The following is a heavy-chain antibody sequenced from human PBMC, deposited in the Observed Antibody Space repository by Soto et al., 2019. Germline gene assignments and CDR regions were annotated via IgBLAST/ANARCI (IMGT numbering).Heavy chain of an antibody. D-gene: IGHD1-1*01. J-gene: IGHJ4*02. Sequence: SLRLSCAASGLIFSDVWMTWVRQAPGKGLEWVGRIKTKPDDGTIDYAAPVRGRFTISRDDSKNTLYLQMTSLTPDDTGVYYCTTSNLGVDFWGPGTLVTVS. CDR3: TTSNLGVDF. V-gene: IGHV3-15*01. CDR1: GLIFSDVW. CDR2: IKTKPDDGTI.